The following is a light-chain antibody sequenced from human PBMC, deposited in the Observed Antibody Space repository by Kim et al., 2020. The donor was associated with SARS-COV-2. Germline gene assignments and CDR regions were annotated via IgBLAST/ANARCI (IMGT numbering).Light chain of an antibody. CDR2: SAS. CDR3: QQTYSSLTVT. Sequence: SVGDRVPITCRASESVGTYLNWYQQKPGKAPNLLIYSASYLQSGVPSRFSGGGSGTEFTLTISSLQPEDYATYFCQQTYSSLTVTFGQGTRLEIK. V-gene: IGKV1-39*01. J-gene: IGKJ5*01. CDR1: ESVGTY.